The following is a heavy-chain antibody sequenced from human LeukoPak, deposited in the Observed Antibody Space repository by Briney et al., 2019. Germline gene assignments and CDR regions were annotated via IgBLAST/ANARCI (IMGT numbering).Heavy chain of an antibody. CDR1: GFTFSSYG. J-gene: IGHJ3*02. Sequence: GGSLRLSCAASGFTFSSYGMHWFRQAPGKGLEWVAVIWYDGSNKYYADSVKGRFTISRDNSKNTLYLQMNSLRAEDTAVYYCARDADYDSSGYYYPENAFDIWGQGTMVTVSS. CDR2: IWYDGSNK. CDR3: ARDADYDSSGYYYPENAFDI. V-gene: IGHV3-33*01. D-gene: IGHD3-22*01.